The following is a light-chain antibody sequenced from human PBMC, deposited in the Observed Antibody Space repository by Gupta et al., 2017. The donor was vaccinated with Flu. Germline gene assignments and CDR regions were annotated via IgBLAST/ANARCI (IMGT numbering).Light chain of an antibody. V-gene: IGKV1-39*01. CDR1: QTISNY. J-gene: IGKJ2*01. CDR3: QQSYSSPYN. Sequence: IPMTQSPSSLSASVGDRVTITCRASQTISNYLNWYQHKPGKAPQLLIYGASSLQSGVPSRFSGSESVTDFTLTITNLQPEDFAIYFCQQSYSSPYNFGQGTKLDIK. CDR2: GAS.